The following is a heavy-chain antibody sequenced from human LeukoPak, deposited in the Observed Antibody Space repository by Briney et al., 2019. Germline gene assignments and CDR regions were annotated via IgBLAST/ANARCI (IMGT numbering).Heavy chain of an antibody. J-gene: IGHJ3*02. CDR1: GGSISSGDYY. CDR3: ARASTVKLRLDAFDI. Sequence: PSETLSLICTVSGGSISSGDYYWSWIRQPPGKGLEWIGYIYYSGSTYYNPSLKSRVTISVDTSKNQFSLKLSSVTAADTAVYYCARASTVKLRLDAFDIWGQGTMVTVSS. D-gene: IGHD4-11*01. V-gene: IGHV4-30-4*08. CDR2: IYYSGST.